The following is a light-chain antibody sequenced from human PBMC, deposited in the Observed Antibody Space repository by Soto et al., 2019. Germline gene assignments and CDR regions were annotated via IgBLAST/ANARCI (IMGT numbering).Light chain of an antibody. V-gene: IGLV2-8*01. CDR3: SSCAGSNNPYV. CDR1: SSDVGGCKF. CDR2: EVN. Sequence: QSALTQPPSASGSPGQSVTISCTGTSSDVGGCKFVSWYQQYPGKAPQLIIYEVNKRPSGVPDRFSGSKSGNTASLTVSGLQAEDEADHYCSSCAGSNNPYVFGTGTKVTVL. J-gene: IGLJ1*01.